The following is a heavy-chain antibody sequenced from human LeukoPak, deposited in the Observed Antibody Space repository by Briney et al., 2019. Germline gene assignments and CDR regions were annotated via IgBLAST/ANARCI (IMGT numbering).Heavy chain of an antibody. D-gene: IGHD6-13*01. CDR2: VSYSGDIT. CDR1: GFTFSSYA. CDR3: AKARHSSSSDDY. J-gene: IGHJ4*02. Sequence: GGSLRLSCAASGFTFSSYAMSWVRQAPGKGLEWVSAVSYSGDITYYADSVKGRFTISRDNSRNTLYLQMNRLRAEDTAVYYCAKARHSSSSDDYWGQGTLVTVSS. V-gene: IGHV3-23*01.